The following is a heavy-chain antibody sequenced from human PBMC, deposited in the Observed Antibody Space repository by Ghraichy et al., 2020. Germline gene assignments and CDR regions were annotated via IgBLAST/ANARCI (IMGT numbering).Heavy chain of an antibody. CDR2: INPNSGGT. CDR3: ARVGYSYGYALRY. CDR1: GYTFTGYY. Sequence: ASVKVSCKASGYTFTGYYMHWVRQAPGQGLEWMGWINPNSGGTNYAQKFQGWVTMTRDTSISTAYMELSRLRSDDTAVYYCARVGYSYGYALRYWGQGTLVTVSS. V-gene: IGHV1-2*04. J-gene: IGHJ4*02. D-gene: IGHD5-18*01.